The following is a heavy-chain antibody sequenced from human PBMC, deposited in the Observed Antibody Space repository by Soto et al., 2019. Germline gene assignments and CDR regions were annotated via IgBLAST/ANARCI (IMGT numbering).Heavy chain of an antibody. Sequence: TLSLTCTVSGDSISNYYWNWIRQPPGKGLEWIAYMYFSGSTNYNPSLKSRVTISVDTSKNQFSLKLSSVTAADTAVYYCARGGYDFWSGLPQSMDVWGQGITVTVS. CDR3: ARGGYDFWSGLPQSMDV. V-gene: IGHV4-59*01. CDR1: GDSISNYY. J-gene: IGHJ6*02. D-gene: IGHD3-3*01. CDR2: MYFSGST.